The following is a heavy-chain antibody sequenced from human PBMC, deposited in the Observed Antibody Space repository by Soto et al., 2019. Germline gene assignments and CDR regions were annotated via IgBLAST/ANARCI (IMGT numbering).Heavy chain of an antibody. CDR2: IYYSGST. D-gene: IGHD2-21*01. Sequence: SETLSLTCTVSGGSISSYYWSWIRQPPGKGLEWIVYIYYSGSTNYNPSLKSRVTISVDTSKNPFSLKVSSVTAADTAVYYCASFCGSLKAVLXWGQATLVPVSX. CDR3: ASFCGSLKAVLX. J-gene: IGHJ5*02. CDR1: GGSISSYY. V-gene: IGHV4-59*01.